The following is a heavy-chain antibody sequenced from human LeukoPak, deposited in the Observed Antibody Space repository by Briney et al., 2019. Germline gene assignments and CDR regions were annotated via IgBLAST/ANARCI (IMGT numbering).Heavy chain of an antibody. D-gene: IGHD3-16*01. CDR1: GFTFSSYW. Sequence: GGSLRLSCAASGFTFSSYWMSWVRQAPGKGLEWVSAISGSGGSTYYADSVKGRFTISRDNSKNTLYLQINSLRAEDTAVYYCASGGDHDAFDIWGQGTMVTVSS. CDR3: ASGGDHDAFDI. CDR2: ISGSGGST. V-gene: IGHV3-23*01. J-gene: IGHJ3*02.